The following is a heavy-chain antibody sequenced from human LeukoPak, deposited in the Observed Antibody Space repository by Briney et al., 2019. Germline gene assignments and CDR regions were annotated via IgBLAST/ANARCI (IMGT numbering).Heavy chain of an antibody. CDR3: ARVRIAVAGTERKNWFDP. Sequence: ASVKVSCEAFGYTFTSYGISWVRQAPGQGLEWMGWISAYNGNTNYAQKLQGRVTMTTDTSTSTAYMELRSLRSDDTAVYYCARVRIAVAGTERKNWFDPWGQGTLVTVSS. J-gene: IGHJ5*02. D-gene: IGHD6-19*01. CDR1: GYTFTSYG. V-gene: IGHV1-18*01. CDR2: ISAYNGNT.